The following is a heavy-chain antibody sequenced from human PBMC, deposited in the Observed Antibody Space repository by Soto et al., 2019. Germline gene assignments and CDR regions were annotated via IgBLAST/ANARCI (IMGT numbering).Heavy chain of an antibody. J-gene: IGHJ4*02. CDR1: GYTFTSDG. CDR3: ARVRSNFWSGYPGGSFDY. Sequence: GASVKVSCKASGYTFTSDGISWVRQAPGQGLEWMGWISAYNGNTNYAQKLQGRVTMTTDTSTSTAYMELRSLRSDDTAVYYCARVRSNFWSGYPGGSFDYWGQGTLVTVSS. CDR2: ISAYNGNT. D-gene: IGHD3-3*01. V-gene: IGHV1-18*01.